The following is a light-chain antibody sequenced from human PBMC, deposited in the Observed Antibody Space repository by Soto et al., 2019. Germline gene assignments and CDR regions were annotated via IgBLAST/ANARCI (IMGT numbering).Light chain of an antibody. J-gene: IGLJ2*01. CDR2: EVT. V-gene: IGLV2-23*02. CDR3: CSYAGSSTR. CDR1: SSDVGSYNL. Sequence: QSALTQPASVSGSPGQSITISCPGTSSDVGSYNLVSWYQQHPGKAPKLMIYEVTKRPSGVSDRFAGSKSGNTASLTISGLQAEDEADYYCCSYAGSSTRFGGGTKLTVL.